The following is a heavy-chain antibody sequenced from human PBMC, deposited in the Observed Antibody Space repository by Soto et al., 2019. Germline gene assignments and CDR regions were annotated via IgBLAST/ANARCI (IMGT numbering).Heavy chain of an antibody. V-gene: IGHV4-31*03. Sequence: SETLSLTCTVSGGSISSGGYYWSWIRQHPGKGLEWIGYIYYSGSTYYNPSLKSRVTISVDTSKNQFSLKLSSVTAADTAVYYCARGSIYDYIWGGYRPDAFDIWGQGTMVTVSS. D-gene: IGHD3-16*02. CDR2: IYYSGST. CDR1: GGSISSGGYY. J-gene: IGHJ3*02. CDR3: ARGSIYDYIWGGYRPDAFDI.